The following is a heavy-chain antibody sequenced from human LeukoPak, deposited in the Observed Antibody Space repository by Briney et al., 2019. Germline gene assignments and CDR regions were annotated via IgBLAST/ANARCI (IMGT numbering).Heavy chain of an antibody. V-gene: IGHV3-74*01. Sequence: GGSLRLSCAASGFTFSSYWMNWVRQAPGKGLVWVSRIASDGSSTTYADSVKGRFSISRDNAKNTLYLQMNSLRAEDTAVYYCARDGRQGRYQLLDDYWFDPWGQGTLVTVSS. D-gene: IGHD2-2*01. CDR1: GFTFSSYW. CDR3: ARDGRQGRYQLLDDYWFDP. CDR2: IASDGSST. J-gene: IGHJ5*02.